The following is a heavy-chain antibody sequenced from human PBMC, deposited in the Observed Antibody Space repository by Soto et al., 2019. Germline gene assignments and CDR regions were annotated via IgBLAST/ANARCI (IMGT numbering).Heavy chain of an antibody. CDR1: GFTFDDYA. Sequence: EVQLVDSGGGLVQPGRSLRLSCAASGFTFDDYAMHWVRQAPGKGLAWVSGISWNSGSIGYADSVKGRFTISRDNAKTSLYLQMNSQRADDTALYYCAKVTIAAAGYAYYFDYWGQGTQVTDST. CDR3: AKVTIAAAGYAYYFDY. J-gene: IGHJ4*02. CDR2: ISWNSGSI. V-gene: IGHV3-9*01. D-gene: IGHD6-13*01.